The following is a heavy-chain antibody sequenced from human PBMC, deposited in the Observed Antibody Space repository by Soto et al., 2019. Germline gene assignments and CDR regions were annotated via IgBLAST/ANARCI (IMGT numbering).Heavy chain of an antibody. CDR3: AREWSGGRRDGNPDKYYGMDV. CDR2: IYYSGDT. D-gene: IGHD2-15*01. J-gene: IGHJ6*02. Sequence: QVQLQESGPGLVKPSQPLSLTCTVSGGSISSGSFYWTWIRQHPGKGLEFIGYIYYSGDTYYNPSLRSRVIISLGTSKNQFSLRLNSVTAADTAVYYCAREWSGGRRDGNPDKYYGMDVWGQGTKVTVSS. V-gene: IGHV4-31*03. CDR1: GGSISSGSFY.